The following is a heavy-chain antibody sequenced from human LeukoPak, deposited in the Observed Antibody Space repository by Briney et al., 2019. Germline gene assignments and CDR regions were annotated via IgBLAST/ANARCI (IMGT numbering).Heavy chain of an antibody. CDR1: GGSISSYY. Sequence: SETLSLTCTVSGGSISSYYWSWIRQPPGKGLEWIGYIYTSGSTNYNPSLKSRVTISVDTSKNQFSLKLSSVTAADTAVYYCARLLGSGYYNYYYYYTDVWGKGTTVTVSS. V-gene: IGHV4-4*09. CDR3: ARLLGSGYYNYYYYYTDV. J-gene: IGHJ6*03. CDR2: IYTSGST. D-gene: IGHD3-22*01.